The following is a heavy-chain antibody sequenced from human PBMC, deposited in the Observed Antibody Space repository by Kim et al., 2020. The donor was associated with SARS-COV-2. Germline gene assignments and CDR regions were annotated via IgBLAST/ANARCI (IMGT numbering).Heavy chain of an antibody. Sequence: GESLKISCKGSGYSFTSYWIGWVRQMPGKGLEWMGIIYPGDSDTRYSPSFQGQVTISADKSINTAYLQWSSLKASDTAMYYCARQRRSMVRGSEYYSYGMDVWGQGTTVTVSS. D-gene: IGHD3-10*01. V-gene: IGHV5-51*01. CDR3: ARQRRSMVRGSEYYSYGMDV. CDR2: IYPGDSDT. CDR1: GYSFTSYW. J-gene: IGHJ6*02.